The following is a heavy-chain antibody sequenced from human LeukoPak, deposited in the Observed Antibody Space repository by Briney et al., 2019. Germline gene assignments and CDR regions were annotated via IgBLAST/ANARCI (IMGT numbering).Heavy chain of an antibody. Sequence: SQTLSLTCAISGDSVSRNTVSWNWIRQSPSRGLEWLGRTKYRSKWNNDYAGSVKSRITINADTSKNQVSLQLNSVTPEDTAVYYCVRDHGWALDYWGQGTLVTVSS. J-gene: IGHJ4*02. D-gene: IGHD6-19*01. CDR3: VRDHGWALDY. V-gene: IGHV6-1*01. CDR2: TKYRSKWNN. CDR1: GDSVSRNTVS.